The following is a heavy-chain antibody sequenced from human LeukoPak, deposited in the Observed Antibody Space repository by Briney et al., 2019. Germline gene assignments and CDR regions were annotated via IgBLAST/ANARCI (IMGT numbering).Heavy chain of an antibody. V-gene: IGHV1-8*01. CDR3: ARGRNWKRRYYMDV. CDR2: MNPNSENT. CDR1: VYTFSSYD. D-gene: IGHD1-1*01. Sequence: APVKGSCKASVYTFSSYDINSVRQAPGQRVERVGWMNPNSENTGYAQKFQSRVTMTRNTYIRTAYMELSSLRSEDTAVYYGARGRNWKRRYYMDVWGKGTTVTVSS. J-gene: IGHJ6*03.